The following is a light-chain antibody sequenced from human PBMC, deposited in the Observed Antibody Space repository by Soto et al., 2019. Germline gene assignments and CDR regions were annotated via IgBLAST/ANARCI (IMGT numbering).Light chain of an antibody. CDR2: GAS. CDR3: QQYNNWPGT. Sequence: EIVLTQAPGALSLSPGERATLSCRASQSVSNTYLAWYQQNPGQAPRLLIYGASTRATGIPARFSGSGSGTEFTLTISSLQSEDFAVYYCQQYNNWPGTFGQGTKVE. CDR1: QSVSNTY. V-gene: IGKV3-15*01. J-gene: IGKJ1*01.